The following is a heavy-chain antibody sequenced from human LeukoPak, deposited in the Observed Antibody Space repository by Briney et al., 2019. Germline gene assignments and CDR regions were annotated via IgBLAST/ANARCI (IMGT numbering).Heavy chain of an antibody. J-gene: IGHJ4*02. CDR2: INHSGST. CDR1: GGSFSGYY. CDR3: ARVGYDSSGSEDY. V-gene: IGHV4-34*01. D-gene: IGHD3-22*01. Sequence: SETLSLTCAVYGGSFSGYYWSWIRQPPGKGLEWIGEINHSGSTNYNPSLKSRVTISVDTSKNQFSLKLSSVTAADTAVYYCARVGYDSSGSEDYWGQGTLVTVSS.